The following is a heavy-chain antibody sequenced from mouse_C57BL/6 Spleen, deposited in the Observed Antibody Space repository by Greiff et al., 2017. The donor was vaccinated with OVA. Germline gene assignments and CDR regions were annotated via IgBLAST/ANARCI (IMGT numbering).Heavy chain of an antibody. CDR1: GYTFTSYW. V-gene: IGHV1-50*01. Sequence: VQLQQPGAELVKPGASVKLSCKASGYTFTSYWLQWVKQRPGQGLEWIGEIDPSDSYTNYNQKFKGKATLTVDTSSSTAYMQLSSLTSEDSAVYYCARRSGGDWGKGTMVTVSA. D-gene: IGHD1-3*01. CDR2: IDPSDSYT. J-gene: IGHJ3*01. CDR3: ARRSGGD.